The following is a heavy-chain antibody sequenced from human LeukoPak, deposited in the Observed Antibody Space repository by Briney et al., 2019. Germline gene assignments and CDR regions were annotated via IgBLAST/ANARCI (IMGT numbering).Heavy chain of an antibody. CDR2: IGPSATNK. Sequence: GRSLRLSCAASGFTFSSSTMNWVRQAPGKGLEWVASIGPSATNKHYVGSLEGRFTISRDNARNSSFLEMNSLRVEDTAVYYCLRGDSRVYWGGRALVTVSS. CDR1: GFTFSSST. V-gene: IGHV3-21*04. D-gene: IGHD2-21*01. CDR3: LRGDSRVY. J-gene: IGHJ4*02.